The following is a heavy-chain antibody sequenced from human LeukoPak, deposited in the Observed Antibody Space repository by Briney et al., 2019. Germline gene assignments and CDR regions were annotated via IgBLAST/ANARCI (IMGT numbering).Heavy chain of an antibody. D-gene: IGHD6-19*01. CDR2: ISSSSSTI. Sequence: GGSLRLSCAASGFTFSSYSMNWVRQAPGKGLEWVSYISSSSSTIYYADSVKGRFTISRDNAKNSLYLQMNSLRAEDTAVYYCARDLRISGWRRMDVWGKGTTVTVSS. CDR1: GFTFSSYS. J-gene: IGHJ6*04. V-gene: IGHV3-48*01. CDR3: ARDLRISGWRRMDV.